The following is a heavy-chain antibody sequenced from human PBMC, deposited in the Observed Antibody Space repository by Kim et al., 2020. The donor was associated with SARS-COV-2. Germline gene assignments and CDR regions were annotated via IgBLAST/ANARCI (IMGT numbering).Heavy chain of an antibody. V-gene: IGHV1-46*01. CDR3: ARATFNYGCDY. D-gene: IGHD3-16*01. J-gene: IGHJ4*02. Sequence: TSYAQKFQGRVTMTRDTSTSTVYMELSSLRSEDTAVYYCARATFNYGCDYWGQGTLVTVSS. CDR2: T.